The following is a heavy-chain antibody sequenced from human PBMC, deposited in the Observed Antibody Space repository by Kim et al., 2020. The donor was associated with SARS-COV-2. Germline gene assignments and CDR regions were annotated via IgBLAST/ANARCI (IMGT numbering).Heavy chain of an antibody. D-gene: IGHD3-9*01. Sequence: ASVKVSCKASGYTFTSYGISWVRQAPGQGLEWMGWISAYNGNTNYAQKLQGRVTMTTDTSTSTAYMELRSLRSDDTAVYYCAREPDILTGYFSNWFDPWGQGTLVTVSS. CDR1: GYTFTSYG. J-gene: IGHJ5*02. V-gene: IGHV1-18*01. CDR2: ISAYNGNT. CDR3: AREPDILTGYFSNWFDP.